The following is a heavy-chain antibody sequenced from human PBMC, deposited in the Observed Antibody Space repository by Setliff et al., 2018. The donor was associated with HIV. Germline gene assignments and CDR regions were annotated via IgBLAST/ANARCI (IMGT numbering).Heavy chain of an antibody. CDR1: GYTFTSYD. CDR3: SRSGVPPYYYYGMDV. CDR2: INSYNGNT. D-gene: IGHD3-10*01. J-gene: IGHJ6*02. Sequence: ASVKVSCKGSGYTFTSYDINWVRQAPGQGLEWMGWINSYNGNTKFAQKFQGRVTMTTDTSTTTAFMELRSLKADDTGIYYCSRSGVPPYYYYGMDVWGQGTTVTVSS. V-gene: IGHV1-18*01.